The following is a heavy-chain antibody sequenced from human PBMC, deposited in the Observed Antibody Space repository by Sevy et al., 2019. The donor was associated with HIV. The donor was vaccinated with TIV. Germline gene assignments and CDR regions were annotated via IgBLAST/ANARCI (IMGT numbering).Heavy chain of an antibody. CDR3: ARHSIAPRSWYLDL. J-gene: IGHJ2*01. CDR2: LYYRGRT. CDR1: GGSISSYY. Sequence: SETLSLTCTVSGGSISSYYWSWIRQPPGKGLEWIGYLYYRGRTNYNPSLKSRVTISVDTSRNQFSLKLNSVTAADSAVYYCARHSIAPRSWYLDLWGRGTLVTVSS. D-gene: IGHD6-6*01. V-gene: IGHV4-59*01.